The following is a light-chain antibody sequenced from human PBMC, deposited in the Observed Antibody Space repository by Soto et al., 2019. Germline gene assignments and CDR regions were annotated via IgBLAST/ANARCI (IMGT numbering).Light chain of an antibody. J-gene: IGKJ4*01. CDR2: IAS. V-gene: IGKV1-12*01. CDR1: QDINSW. CDR3: QQSKTFPLT. Sequence: DIQMTQSPSSVSASVGDRVTITCRASQDINSWLTWYQQKPGKAPKVLIYIASRLQSGVPSRFSGRGSGTDSSLTISNLQTEDFATYFCQQSKTFPLTFGGGTKVDIK.